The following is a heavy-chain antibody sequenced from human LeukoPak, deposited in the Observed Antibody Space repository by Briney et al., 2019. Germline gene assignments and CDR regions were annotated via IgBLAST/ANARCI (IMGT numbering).Heavy chain of an antibody. CDR3: ACLTTADAFDI. CDR2: IYYSGGT. CDR1: GGSLSSNGYY. D-gene: IGHD3-22*01. V-gene: IGHV4-39*07. J-gene: IGHJ3*02. Sequence: PSETLSLPCTVSGGSLSSNGYYCAWFRQPPGKGLEWNGSIYYSGGTYYNPSLKSRVTISIDTSKNQLSLKLRSVTAADTAVYYCACLTTADAFDIWGQGTMVTVSS.